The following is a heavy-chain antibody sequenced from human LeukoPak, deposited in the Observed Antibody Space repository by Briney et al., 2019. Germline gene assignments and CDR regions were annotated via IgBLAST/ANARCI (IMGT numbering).Heavy chain of an antibody. CDR1: GFTFSSYA. D-gene: IGHD3-22*01. CDR3: ARDSSSSSGYVPQNAFDI. J-gene: IGHJ3*02. CDR2: ISYDGSNK. Sequence: PGGSLRLSCAASGFTFSSYAMHWVRQAPGKGLEWVAVISYDGSNKYYADSVKGRFTISRDNSKNTLYLQMNSLRAEDTAVYYCARDSSSSSGYVPQNAFDIWGQGTMVTVSS. V-gene: IGHV3-30*04.